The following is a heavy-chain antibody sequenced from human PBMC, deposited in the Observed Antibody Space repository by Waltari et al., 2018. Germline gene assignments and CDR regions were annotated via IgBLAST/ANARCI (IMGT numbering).Heavy chain of an antibody. CDR1: GGTLSKYA. V-gene: IGHV1-69*04. CDR2: IIPMLGLG. CDR3: ARGDGNNHGYGSY. D-gene: IGHD5-18*01. J-gene: IGHJ4*02. Sequence: QVQLVQSGAEVKKPGSSVKVSCKASGGTLSKYAITWVRQAPGQGLEWMGRIIPMLGLGNYAQKFQGRVTITADDSTRTAYMELRGLTSDDTAVYYCARGDGNNHGYGSYWGQGTLVTVSS.